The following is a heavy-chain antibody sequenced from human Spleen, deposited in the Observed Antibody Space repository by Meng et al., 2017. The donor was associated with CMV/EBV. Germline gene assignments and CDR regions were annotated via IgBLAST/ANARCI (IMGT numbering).Heavy chain of an antibody. CDR1: GYTLPTYG. J-gene: IGHJ6*02. V-gene: IGHV1-18*01. D-gene: IGHD1-26*01. CDR2: ISAYSGNT. Sequence: DSVKVSCKASGYTLPTYGIVWVRQAPGQGLESMGWISAYSGNTHYAQKFQGRVIMTTDTSTSTVNMELRHLRFDDTAVYYCAWEGSYSGSRYHYGMEVWGQGTTVTVSS. CDR3: AWEGSYSGSRYHYGMEV.